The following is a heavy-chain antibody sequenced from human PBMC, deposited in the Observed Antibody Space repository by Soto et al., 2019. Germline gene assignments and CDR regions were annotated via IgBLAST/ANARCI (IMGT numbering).Heavy chain of an antibody. D-gene: IGHD2-15*01. CDR2: IIPIFGTA. V-gene: IGHV1-69*13. CDR1: GGTFSSYA. Sequence: SVKVSCKASGGTFSSYAISWVRQAPGQGLEWMGGIIPIFGTANYAQKFQGRVTITADESTSTAYMELSSLRSEDTALYYCAGAGRGGWYILTRRGAFDIWGQGTMVTVSS. CDR3: AGAGRGGWYILTRRGAFDI. J-gene: IGHJ3*02.